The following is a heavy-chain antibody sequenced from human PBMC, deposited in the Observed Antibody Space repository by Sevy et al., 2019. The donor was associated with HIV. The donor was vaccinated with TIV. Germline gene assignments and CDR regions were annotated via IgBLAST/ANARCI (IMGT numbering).Heavy chain of an antibody. J-gene: IGHJ3*02. CDR3: ARHCSGTSCSHAFDI. D-gene: IGHD2-2*01. CDR1: GGSFSGYY. CDR2: INHSGST. Sequence: SETLSLTCAVYGGSFSGYYWSWIRQPPGKGQEWIGEINHSGSTNYNPSLKSRVTISVDTSKNQFSLKLSSVTAADTAVYYCARHCSGTSCSHAFDIWGQGTMVTVSS. V-gene: IGHV4-34*01.